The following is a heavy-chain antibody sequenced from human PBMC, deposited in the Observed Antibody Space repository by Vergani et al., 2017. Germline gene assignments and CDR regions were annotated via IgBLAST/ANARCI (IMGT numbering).Heavy chain of an antibody. D-gene: IGHD6-13*01. CDR1: GFPFSDYG. CDR3: ARRMRSSSWQGGDY. J-gene: IGHJ4*02. V-gene: IGHV3-30*03. CDR2: ISYDGNKK. Sequence: QVQLVESGGGEVQPGRSLRLSCSAAGFPFSDYGVHWVRQAPGKGLEWVSVISYDGNKKNYADSVKGRFTISRDNSKNTLYLEMNALRAEDTAVYYCARRMRSSSWQGGDYWGQGTLVTVSS.